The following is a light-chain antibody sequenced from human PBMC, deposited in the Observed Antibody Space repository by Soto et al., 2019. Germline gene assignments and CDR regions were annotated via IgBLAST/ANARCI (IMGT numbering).Light chain of an antibody. CDR3: QQYGGSPRT. J-gene: IGKJ1*01. CDR2: GAS. Sequence: EIVLTQSPVPLSLSPGEGATLSCRASQSISSGFLAWYQQKRGQAPRLLIHGASNRATGIPDRFSGSGSGTDFTLTITRLEPEDFAVYYCQQYGGSPRTFGRGTKVDIK. V-gene: IGKV3-20*01. CDR1: QSISSGF.